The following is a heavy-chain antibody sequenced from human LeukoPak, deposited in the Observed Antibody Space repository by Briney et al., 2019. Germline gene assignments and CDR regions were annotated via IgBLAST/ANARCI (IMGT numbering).Heavy chain of an antibody. CDR1: GYAFNGYY. D-gene: IGHD2-15*01. CDR3: ARDGGPKIMDV. J-gene: IGHJ6*04. V-gene: IGHV1-2*06. Sequence: ASVKVSCKASGYAFNGYYMHWVRQAPGQGLEWMGRINPNSGGTNYAQKFQGRVTTTRDTSISTAYRELSRRRSDDTAVYYCARDGGPKIMDVWGKGTTVTVSS. CDR2: INPNSGGT.